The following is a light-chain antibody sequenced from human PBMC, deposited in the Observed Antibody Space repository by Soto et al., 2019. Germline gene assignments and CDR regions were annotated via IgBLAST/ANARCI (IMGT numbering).Light chain of an antibody. V-gene: IGLV2-14*01. Sequence: QSALTQPASVSGSPGQSITISCTGTRSDVGGYNSVCWHQQHPGKAPKLIIYEVSDRPSSVSNRFSGSKSGNTASLTISGLQAEDEADYYCSSYTRSSTSYVFGTGTKVTVL. CDR3: SSYTRSSTSYV. J-gene: IGLJ1*01. CDR1: RSDVGGYNS. CDR2: EVS.